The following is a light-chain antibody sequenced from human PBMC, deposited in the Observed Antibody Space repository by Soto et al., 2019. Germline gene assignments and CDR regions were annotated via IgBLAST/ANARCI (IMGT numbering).Light chain of an antibody. J-gene: IGLJ2*01. CDR2: YDF. V-gene: IGLV3-21*04. CDR3: QVWDTTNNHPI. CDR1: NIEEKR. Sequence: SYELTQRPSVSVAPEKTARITCGGDNIEEKRVHWYQHRPGQAPVLVLYYDFERPSGIHERFSGSNSGHTATLTISRVEAGDEADYYCQVWDTTNNHPIFGGGTKLTVL.